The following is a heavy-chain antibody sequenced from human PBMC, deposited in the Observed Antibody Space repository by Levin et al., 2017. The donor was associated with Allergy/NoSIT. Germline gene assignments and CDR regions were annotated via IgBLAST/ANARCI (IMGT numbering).Heavy chain of an antibody. V-gene: IGHV4-59*08. CDR3: AIIGGYRCSTTSCSAYSDF. CDR2: IQYSGSP. CDR1: GVSISYFY. Sequence: AGGSLRLSCTVSGVSISYFYWSWIRQPPGKGLEWIGHIQYSGSPNYNPSLKSRVAISIDTSKNQFSLKLRSVTAADTAVYYCAIIGGYRCSTTSCSAYSDFWGQGTLVTVSS. D-gene: IGHD2-2*01. J-gene: IGHJ4*02.